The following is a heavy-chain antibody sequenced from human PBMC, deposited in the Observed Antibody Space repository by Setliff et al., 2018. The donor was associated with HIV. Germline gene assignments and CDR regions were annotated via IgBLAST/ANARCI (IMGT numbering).Heavy chain of an antibody. CDR1: GVSISSGTYY. CDR2: IYVRGTT. D-gene: IGHD3-3*01. Sequence: LSLTCTVSGVSISSGTYYWTWIRQPAGKGLEWLGHIYVRGTTNYNPSLKSRVTISVDTSKNQFSLKLTSVTAADTAVYYCARGAGYYDFWSGYLVYNWLDPWGQGTPVTVS. J-gene: IGHJ5*02. CDR3: ARGAGYYDFWSGYLVYNWLDP. V-gene: IGHV4-61*09.